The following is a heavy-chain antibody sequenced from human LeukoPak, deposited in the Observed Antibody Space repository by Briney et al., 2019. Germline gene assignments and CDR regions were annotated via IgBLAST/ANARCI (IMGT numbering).Heavy chain of an antibody. J-gene: IGHJ6*03. CDR3: ARGLYYYYYYMDV. V-gene: IGHV4-34*01. CDR2: INHSGST. CDR1: GGSFSGYY. Sequence: SETLSLTCAVYGGSFSGYYWSWIRQPPGKGLEWIGEINHSGSTYYNPSLKSRVTISVDTSKNQFSLKLSSVTAADTAVYYCARGLYYYYYYMDVWGKGTTVTVSS.